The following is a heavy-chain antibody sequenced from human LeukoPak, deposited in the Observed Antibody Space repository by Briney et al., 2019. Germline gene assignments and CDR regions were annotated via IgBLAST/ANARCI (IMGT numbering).Heavy chain of an antibody. CDR2: ISYDGSNK. V-gene: IGHV3-30-3*01. Sequence: GGSLRLSCAASGFTFSSYAMHWVRQAPGKGLEWVAVISYDGSNKYYADSVKGRFTISRDNSKNTLYLQMNSLRAEDTAVYYCAREYDSSGYYLPYFDYWGQGTLVTVSS. CDR3: AREYDSSGYYLPYFDY. CDR1: GFTFSSYA. J-gene: IGHJ4*02. D-gene: IGHD3-22*01.